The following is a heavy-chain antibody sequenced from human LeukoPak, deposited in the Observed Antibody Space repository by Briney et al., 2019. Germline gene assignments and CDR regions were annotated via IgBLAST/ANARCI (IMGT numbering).Heavy chain of an antibody. D-gene: IGHD3-22*01. V-gene: IGHV4-34*01. J-gene: IGHJ5*02. CDR3: ARGINYYDSSGYYYGSRLKNWFDP. CDR2: INHSGST. Sequence: PSETLSLTCAVSGGSFSGYYWSWIRQPPGKGRGWIGEINHSGSTNNNPSLKSRVTISVDTSKNQFSLKLSSVTAADTAVYYCARGINYYDSSGYYYGSRLKNWFDPWGQGTLVTVSS. CDR1: GGSFSGYY.